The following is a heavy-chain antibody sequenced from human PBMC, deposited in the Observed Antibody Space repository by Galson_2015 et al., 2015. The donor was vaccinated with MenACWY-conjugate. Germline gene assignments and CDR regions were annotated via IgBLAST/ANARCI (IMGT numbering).Heavy chain of an antibody. CDR3: TRDRLLEWHPSFDY. V-gene: IGHV1-69*13. Sequence: SVKVSCKAPRGTSNNYAFSWVRRAPGQGLEWMGGIFPLYKSTTYAQKFQDKVTITADESTSTTYMELSSLSSEDTAVYYCTRDRLLEWHPSFDYWGQGTLVIVSS. CDR2: IFPLYKST. J-gene: IGHJ4*02. D-gene: IGHD3-3*01. CDR1: RGTSNNYA.